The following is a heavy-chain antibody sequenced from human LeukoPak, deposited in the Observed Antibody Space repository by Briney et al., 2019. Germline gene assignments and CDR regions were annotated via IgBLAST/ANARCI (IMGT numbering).Heavy chain of an antibody. CDR1: GFTFSSHT. J-gene: IGHJ4*02. CDR2: IGASGSST. D-gene: IGHD3-22*01. V-gene: IGHV3-21*01. CDR3: ARVATDGSGYHPDY. Sequence: GGSLRLSCAASGFTFSSHTMNWVRQAPGKGLEWVSSIGASGSSTYYADSGKGRFTISRDNAKNSLYLQMNSLRAEDTVLYYCARVATDGSGYHPDYWGRGTLVTVSS.